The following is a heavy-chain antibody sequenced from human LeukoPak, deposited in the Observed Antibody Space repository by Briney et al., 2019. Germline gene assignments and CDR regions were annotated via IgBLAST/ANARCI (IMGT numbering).Heavy chain of an antibody. J-gene: IGHJ4*02. CDR1: GGFISSGNW. CDR2: IHHSVGT. D-gene: IGHD4-11*01. V-gene: IGHV4-4*02. CDR3: ARKGPATIADY. Sequence: SETLSLTCAASGGFISSGNWWGWFRQPPGKGLEWIGEIHHSVGTNYNPSLKSRVAISMDKSKNQFSLDVTSVTAADTAMYYCARKGPATIADYWGRGTLVTVPS.